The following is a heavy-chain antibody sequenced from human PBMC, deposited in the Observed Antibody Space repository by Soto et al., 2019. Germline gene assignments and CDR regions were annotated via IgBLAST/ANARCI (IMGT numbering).Heavy chain of an antibody. CDR3: AREGYSSGYYYYYGTDV. Sequence: SETLSLTCTVSGGSISSYYWSWIRQPPGKGLEWIGYIYYSGSTNYKPSIKSRDTISVDTSKNQFSLKLRSVTAADTEVYYCAREGYSSGYYYYYGTDVWGQGTTVTVSS. CDR2: IYYSGST. J-gene: IGHJ6*02. CDR1: GGSISSYY. D-gene: IGHD3-22*01. V-gene: IGHV4-59*01.